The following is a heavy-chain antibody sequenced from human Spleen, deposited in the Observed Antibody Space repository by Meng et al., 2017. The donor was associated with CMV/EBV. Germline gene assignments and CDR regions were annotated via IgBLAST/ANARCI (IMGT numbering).Heavy chain of an antibody. D-gene: IGHD6-13*01. CDR1: GVSFSGYY. CDR3: ARGFGSSTSRGKFDL. V-gene: IGHV4-34*01. J-gene: IGHJ2*01. Sequence: VYGVSFSGYYWSWLRQPPGKGLEWIGEINHSGSTNYNPSLKSRVTISVDTSKNQFSLKLSSVTAADTAVYYCARGFGSSTSRGKFDLWGRGTLVTVSS. CDR2: INHSGST.